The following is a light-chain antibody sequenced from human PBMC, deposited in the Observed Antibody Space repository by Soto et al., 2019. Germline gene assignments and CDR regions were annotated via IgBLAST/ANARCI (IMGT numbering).Light chain of an antibody. J-gene: IGKJ1*01. CDR1: QSISNY. V-gene: IGKV1-39*01. CDR2: DTS. Sequence: DIQMTQSPSSLSASVGDRVTITCRASQSISNYLNWYQQKPGKAPKLLIYDTSRLQSGVPSRFSGSGSGTDFTLTISSLQPEDFATYYCQQSYSTLETFGQGTKVDIK. CDR3: QQSYSTLET.